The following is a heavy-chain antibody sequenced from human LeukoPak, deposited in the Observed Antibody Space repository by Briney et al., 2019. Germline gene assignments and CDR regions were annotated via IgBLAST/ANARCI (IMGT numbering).Heavy chain of an antibody. CDR1: GFTFSSYA. J-gene: IGHJ4*02. D-gene: IGHD5-12*01. Sequence: GGSLRLSCAASGFTFSSYAMSWVRQAPGKGLEWVSAISGSGGSTYYADSVKGRFTISGDNSKNTLYLRMDSLRAEDTAVYYCAKGGYSLTPFDYWGQGTLVTVSS. CDR2: ISGSGGST. V-gene: IGHV3-23*01. CDR3: AKGGYSLTPFDY.